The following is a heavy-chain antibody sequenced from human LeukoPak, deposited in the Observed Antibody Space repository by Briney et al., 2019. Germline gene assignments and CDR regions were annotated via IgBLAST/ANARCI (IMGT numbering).Heavy chain of an antibody. V-gene: IGHV4-4*09. CDR3: ARQLSGRAVAGSNPGWFDP. CDR1: GGSISSYY. CDR2: IYTSGST. Sequence: SETLSLTCTVSGGSISSYYWSWIRQPPGKGLEWIGYIYTSGSTNYNPSLKSRVTISVDTSKNQFSLTLSSVTAADTAVYYCARQLSGRAVAGSNPGWFDPWGQGTLVTVSS. D-gene: IGHD6-19*01. J-gene: IGHJ5*02.